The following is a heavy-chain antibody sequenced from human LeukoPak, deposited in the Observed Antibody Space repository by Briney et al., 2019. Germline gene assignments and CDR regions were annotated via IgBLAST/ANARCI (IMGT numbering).Heavy chain of an antibody. CDR3: ARLELEQRSWFDP. J-gene: IGHJ5*02. D-gene: IGHD1/OR15-1a*01. CDR2: ISAHKGNT. Sequence: ASVKVSCKASGYPFTSYRITWVRQAPGQGLERMGWISAHKGNTLYTQKFQGRLTMTTDTSTTTAYMELRSLRSDDTAVYYCARLELEQRSWFDPWGQGTLVTVSS. CDR1: GYPFTSYR. V-gene: IGHV1-18*01.